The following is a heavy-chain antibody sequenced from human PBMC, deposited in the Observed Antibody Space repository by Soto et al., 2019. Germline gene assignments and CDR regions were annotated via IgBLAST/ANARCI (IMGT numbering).Heavy chain of an antibody. V-gene: IGHV3-30-3*01. CDR3: ARDSLAAAGHDS. D-gene: IGHD6-13*01. Sequence: GGSLRLSCAASGFTFSSYAMHWVRQAPGKGLEWVAVISYDGSNKYYADSVKGRVTISRDNSKNTLYLQMNSLRAEDTAVYYCARDSLAAAGHDSWGQGTLVTVSS. CDR1: GFTFSSYA. J-gene: IGHJ4*02. CDR2: ISYDGSNK.